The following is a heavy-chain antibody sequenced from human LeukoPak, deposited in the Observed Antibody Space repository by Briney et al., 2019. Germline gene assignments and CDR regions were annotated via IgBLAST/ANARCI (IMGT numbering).Heavy chain of an antibody. J-gene: IGHJ4*02. D-gene: IGHD4-17*01. CDR3: ARQYGRPFDY. Sequence: KGGESLKISCKASGYNFPKYWIGWVRQMPGKGLEWMGIIYPGDSDTRYSPSFQGQVTISADKSINTAYLQWSSLKATDTGIYYCARQYGRPFDYWGQGTLVTVSS. V-gene: IGHV5-51*01. CDR1: GYNFPKYW. CDR2: IYPGDSDT.